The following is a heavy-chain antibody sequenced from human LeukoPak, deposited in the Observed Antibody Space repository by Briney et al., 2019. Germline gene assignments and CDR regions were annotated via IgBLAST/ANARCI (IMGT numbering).Heavy chain of an antibody. CDR3: ARDPATMIYFDY. D-gene: IGHD3-22*01. J-gene: IGHJ4*02. CDR1: GYTFTSYY. V-gene: IGHV1-46*01. CDR2: INPSGGST. Sequence: ASVTVSCKASGYTFTSYYMHWVRQAPGQGLEWMGIINPSGGSTSYAQKFQGRVTMIRDMSTSTVYMELSSLRSEDTAVYYCARDPATMIYFDYWGQGTLVTVSS.